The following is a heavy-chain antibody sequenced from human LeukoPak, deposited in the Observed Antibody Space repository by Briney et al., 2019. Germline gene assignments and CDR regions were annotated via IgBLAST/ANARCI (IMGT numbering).Heavy chain of an antibody. J-gene: IGHJ4*02. CDR3: ATVGYYYDSSGYYF. CDR2: FDPEDGET. D-gene: IGHD3-22*01. Sequence: ASVKVSCKVSGYTRTELSMHWVRQAPGKGLEWMGGFDPEDGETIYAQKFQGRVTMTEDTSTDTAYMELSSLRSEDTAVYYCATVGYYYDSSGYYFWGQGTLVTVSS. CDR1: GYTRTELS. V-gene: IGHV1-24*01.